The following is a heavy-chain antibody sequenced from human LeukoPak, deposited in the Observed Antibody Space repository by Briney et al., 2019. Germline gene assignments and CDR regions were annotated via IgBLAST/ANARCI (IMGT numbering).Heavy chain of an antibody. Sequence: SETLSLTCTVSGGSISSRNYYWGWIRQPPGKGLEWIGSINYSGITYYSPPLKSRVTISVDTSKNQFFLDLRSVTATDTAVYYCARVNIAVVPSTNFDYWGQGILVTVSS. J-gene: IGHJ4*02. V-gene: IGHV4-39*01. CDR2: INYSGIT. D-gene: IGHD2-2*01. CDR3: ARVNIAVVPSTNFDY. CDR1: GGSISSRNYY.